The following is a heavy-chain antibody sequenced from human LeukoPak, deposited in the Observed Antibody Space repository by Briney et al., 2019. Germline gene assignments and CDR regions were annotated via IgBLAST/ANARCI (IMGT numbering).Heavy chain of an antibody. D-gene: IGHD2-8*01. J-gene: IGHJ4*02. CDR2: IHWSETT. Sequence: PSETLSLTCTVSGGSISSGNYYWGWIRQPPGKGLEWIASIHWSETTYYNPSLKSRVTISVDTSKNQFSLKLSSVTAADTAVYYCARWGYCTNGVCYNVAFDYWGQGTLVTVSS. CDR3: ARWGYCTNGVCYNVAFDY. CDR1: GGSISSGNYY. V-gene: IGHV4-39*07.